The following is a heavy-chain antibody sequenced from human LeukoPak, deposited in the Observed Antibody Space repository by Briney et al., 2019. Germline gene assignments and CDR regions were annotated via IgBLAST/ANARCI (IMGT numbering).Heavy chain of an antibody. Sequence: NPGGSLRLSCAASGFTFSSYSMNWVSQAPGKGLEWVSSISSSSSYIYYADSVKGRFTISRDNAKNSLYLQMNSLRAEDTAVYYCAREYGSGSYHSPRLFDYWGQGTLVTVSS. CDR1: GFTFSSYS. CDR3: AREYGSGSYHSPRLFDY. J-gene: IGHJ4*02. V-gene: IGHV3-21*01. CDR2: ISSSSSYI. D-gene: IGHD3-10*01.